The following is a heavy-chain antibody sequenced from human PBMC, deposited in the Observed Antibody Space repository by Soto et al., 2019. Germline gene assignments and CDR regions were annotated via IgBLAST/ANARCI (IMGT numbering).Heavy chain of an antibody. CDR1: GGSVSSGSYF. CDR2: IYYSGST. CDR3: ASYSMGVVSPFSFDY. V-gene: IGHV4-61*01. D-gene: IGHD3-3*01. Sequence: LSLTCTVSGGSVSSGSYFWSWIRQPPGKGLEWIGYIYYSGSTRYNPSLKSRVIISVDTSKNQFSLKLTSVTAADTAVYYCASYSMGVVSPFSFDYWGQGTLVTVSS. J-gene: IGHJ4*02.